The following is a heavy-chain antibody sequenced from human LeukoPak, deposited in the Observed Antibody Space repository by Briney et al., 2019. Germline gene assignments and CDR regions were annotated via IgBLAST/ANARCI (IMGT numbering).Heavy chain of an antibody. CDR2: IIPIFGTA. V-gene: IGHV1-69*05. CDR3: ASHRDGYNTRFDY. J-gene: IGHJ4*02. CDR1: GGTFSSYA. Sequence: GASVKVSCKASGGTFSSYAISWVRQAPGQGLEWMGGIIPIFGTANYAQKFQGRVTITTDESTSTAYMELSSLRSEDTAVYYCASHRDGYNTRFDYWGQGTLVTVSS. D-gene: IGHD5-24*01.